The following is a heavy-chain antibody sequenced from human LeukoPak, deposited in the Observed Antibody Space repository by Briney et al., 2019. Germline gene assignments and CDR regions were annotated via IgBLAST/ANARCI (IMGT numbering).Heavy chain of an antibody. D-gene: IGHD5-18*01. J-gene: IGHJ4*02. Sequence: GASVKVSCKASGYTFTGYYMHWVRQAPGQGLEWMGWINPNSGGTNYAQKFQGRVTMTRDTSISTAYMELSRLRSDDTAVYYCARVNSGYSYWDFDYWGQGTLVTVSS. CDR1: GYTFTGYY. V-gene: IGHV1-2*02. CDR2: INPNSGGT. CDR3: ARVNSGYSYWDFDY.